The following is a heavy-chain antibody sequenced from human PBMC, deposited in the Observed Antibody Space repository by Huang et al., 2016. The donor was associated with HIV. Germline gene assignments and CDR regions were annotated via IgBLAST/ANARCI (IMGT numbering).Heavy chain of an antibody. CDR2: SIPIFGTA. J-gene: IGHJ4*02. Sequence: QVQLVQSGAEVKKPGSSVKVSCKASGGTFSSYAISWVRQAPGKGLEWMGGSIPIFGTANYEQKFQGRVTITADESTSTAYMELSSLRSEDTAVYYCARARGYYDSSVSYYFDYWGQGTLVTVSS. D-gene: IGHD3-22*01. CDR3: ARARGYYDSSVSYYFDY. V-gene: IGHV1-69*13. CDR1: GGTFSSYA.